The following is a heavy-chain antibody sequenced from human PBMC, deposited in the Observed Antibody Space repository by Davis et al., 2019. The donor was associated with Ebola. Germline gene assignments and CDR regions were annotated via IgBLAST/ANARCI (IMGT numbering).Heavy chain of an antibody. CDR1: GFTFSSYW. CDR3: TRTYYYDNSGYGTAY. Sequence: GESLKISCAASGFTFSSYWMHWVRQAPGKGLVWVSRINSDGSSTSYADSVKGRFTLSRDNAKDSLYLQMNSLGAEDTAVYYCTRTYYYDNSGYGTAYWGQGTLVTVSS. D-gene: IGHD3-22*01. CDR2: INSDGSST. J-gene: IGHJ4*02. V-gene: IGHV3-74*01.